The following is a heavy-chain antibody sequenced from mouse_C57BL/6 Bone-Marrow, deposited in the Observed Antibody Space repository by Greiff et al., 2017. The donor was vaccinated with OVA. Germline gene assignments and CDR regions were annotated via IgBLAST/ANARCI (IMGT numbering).Heavy chain of an antibody. CDR1: GYTFTSYG. CDR2: IYPRSGNT. J-gene: IGHJ3*01. V-gene: IGHV1-81*01. CDR3: ASQGDSSGSWFAY. D-gene: IGHD3-2*02. Sequence: QVQLKESGAELARPGASVKLSCKASGYTFTSYGISWVKQRTGQGLEWIGEIYPRSGNTYYNEKFKGKATLTADKSSSTAYMELRSLTSEDSAVYFCASQGDSSGSWFAYWGQGTLVTVSA.